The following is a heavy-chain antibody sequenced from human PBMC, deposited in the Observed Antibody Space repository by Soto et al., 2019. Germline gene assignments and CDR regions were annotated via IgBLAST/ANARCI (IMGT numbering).Heavy chain of an antibody. Sequence: QVQLVESGGGVVQPGRSLRLSCAASGFTFSSYGMHWVRQAPGKGLEWVALICYDGTNKYYADSVKGRFTISRDNSKNTLSLQMNSLSPEDMAVYYCAKDWTVTLDYWGQGTLVTVSS. CDR1: GFTFSSYG. V-gene: IGHV3-30*18. D-gene: IGHD4-17*01. J-gene: IGHJ4*02. CDR3: AKDWTVTLDY. CDR2: ICYDGTNK.